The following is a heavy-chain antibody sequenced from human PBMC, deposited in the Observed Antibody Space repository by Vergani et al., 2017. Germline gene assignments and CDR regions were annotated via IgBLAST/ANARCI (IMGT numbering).Heavy chain of an antibody. J-gene: IGHJ6*02. D-gene: IGHD4-11*01. CDR1: GGSFSGYY. CDR2: IYYSGST. Sequence: QVQLQQWGAGLLKPSETLSLTCAVYGGSFSGYYWSWIRQPPGKGLEWIGSIYYSGSTYYNPSLKSRVTISVDTSKNQFSLKLSSVTAADTAVYYCARGKIPLYSNYYYYYGMDVWGQGTTVTVSS. V-gene: IGHV4-34*01. CDR3: ARGKIPLYSNYYYYYGMDV.